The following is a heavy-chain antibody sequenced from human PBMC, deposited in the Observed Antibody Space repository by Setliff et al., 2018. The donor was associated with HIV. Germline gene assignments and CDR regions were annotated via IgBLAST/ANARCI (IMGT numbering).Heavy chain of an antibody. V-gene: IGHV4-34*01. Sequence: KSSETLSLTCAVYGGSFSGYYWSWIRQPPGKGLEWIGEINHSGSTNYNPSLKSRVTIPVDTSKNQFSLKLSSVTAADTAVYYCARRGGYTYYYDSSGYHRGPNDAFDIWGQGTMVTV. CDR3: ARRGGYTYYYDSSGYHRGPNDAFDI. J-gene: IGHJ3*02. CDR1: GGSFSGYY. D-gene: IGHD3-22*01. CDR2: INHSGST.